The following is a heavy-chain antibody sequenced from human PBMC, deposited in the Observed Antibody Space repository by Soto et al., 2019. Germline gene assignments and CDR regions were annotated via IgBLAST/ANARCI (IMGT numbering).Heavy chain of an antibody. CDR1: GYTFTGYY. J-gene: IGHJ6*02. CDR2: INPNSGGT. V-gene: IGHV1-2*02. CDR3: AIQWELLNYYYYGMDV. D-gene: IGHD1-26*01. Sequence: ASVKVSCKASGYTFTGYYMHWVRQAPGQGLEWMGWINPNSGGTNYAQKFQGRVTMTRDTSISTAYMELSRLRSDDTAVYYCAIQWELLNYYYYGMDVWGQGTTVTVSS.